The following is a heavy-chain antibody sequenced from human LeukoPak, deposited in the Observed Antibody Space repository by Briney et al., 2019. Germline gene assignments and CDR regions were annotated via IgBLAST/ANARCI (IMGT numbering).Heavy chain of an antibody. J-gene: IGHJ6*02. D-gene: IGHD4-23*01. V-gene: IGHV1-46*01. Sequence: ASVKVSCKASGYTFTSYYMHWVRQAPGQGLEWMGIVNPSGGSTSYAQKFQGRVTMTRDTSTSTVYMELSSLRSEDTAVYYCARGGLQWSYYYGMDVWGQGTTVTVSS. CDR3: ARGGLQWSYYYGMDV. CDR2: VNPSGGST. CDR1: GYTFTSYY.